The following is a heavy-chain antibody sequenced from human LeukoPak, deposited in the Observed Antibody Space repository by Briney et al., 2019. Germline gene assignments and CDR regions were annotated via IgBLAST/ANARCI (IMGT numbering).Heavy chain of an antibody. CDR1: GGSISSHY. J-gene: IGHJ3*02. Sequence: SETLSLTCTVSGGSISSHYWSWIRQPPGKGLEWIGYIYYSGSTNYNPSLKSRVTISVDTSKNQFSLKLSSVTAADTAVYYCAIENSEDAFDIWGQGTMVSVSS. V-gene: IGHV4-59*11. CDR2: IYYSGST. CDR3: AIENSEDAFDI. D-gene: IGHD4-23*01.